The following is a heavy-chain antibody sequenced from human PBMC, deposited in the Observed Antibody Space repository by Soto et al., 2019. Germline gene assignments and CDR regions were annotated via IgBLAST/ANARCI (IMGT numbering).Heavy chain of an antibody. V-gene: IGHV3-30*18. CDR1: GFTFSSYG. J-gene: IGHJ4*02. D-gene: IGHD2-2*01. CDR3: AKDVRWSSTSPGYYFDY. Sequence: GGSLRLSCAASGFTFSSYGMHWVRQAPGKGLEWVAVISYDGSNKYYADSVKGRFTISRDNSKNTLYLQMNSLRAEDTAVYYCAKDVRWSSTSPGYYFDYWGQGTLVTVSS. CDR2: ISYDGSNK.